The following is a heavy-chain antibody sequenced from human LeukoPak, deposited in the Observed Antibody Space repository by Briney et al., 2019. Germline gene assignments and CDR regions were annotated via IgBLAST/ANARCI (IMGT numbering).Heavy chain of an antibody. CDR3: ARGYYDYVWGSYRSRVDH. CDR2: INHSGST. J-gene: IGHJ5*02. Sequence: SETLSLTCAVYGGSFSGYYWSWLRQPPGKGLEWIGEINHSGSTNYNPSLTSRVTISVDTSKNQFSLKLSSVTAADTAVYYCARGYYDYVWGSYRSRVDHWGQGTLVTVSS. V-gene: IGHV4-34*01. D-gene: IGHD3-16*02. CDR1: GGSFSGYY.